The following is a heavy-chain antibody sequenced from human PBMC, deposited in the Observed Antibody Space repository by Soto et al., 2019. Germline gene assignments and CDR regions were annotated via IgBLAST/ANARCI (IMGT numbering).Heavy chain of an antibody. D-gene: IGHD3-10*01. V-gene: IGHV1-46*04. CDR3: ARAVENYGSGTFSPPLRYSCNS. CDR1: GYTFTTHY. Sequence: QVQLVQSGTEVKKPGASVKVSCKASGYTFTTHYMHWVRQAPGQGLEWMGIINTSDGRTTYPLKLQGTVTMTRDTSTNTVDVELTSLRSEDTAIYFCARAVENYGSGTFSPPLRYSCNSWGQGTLVTVSS. J-gene: IGHJ5*02. CDR2: INTSDGRT.